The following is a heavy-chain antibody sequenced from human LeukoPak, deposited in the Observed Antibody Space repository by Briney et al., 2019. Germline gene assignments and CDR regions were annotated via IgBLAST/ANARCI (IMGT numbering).Heavy chain of an antibody. D-gene: IGHD2-2*01. CDR2: IHHDGRI. CDR3: ARGSTSDWPLDH. V-gene: IGHV4/OR15-8*01. Sequence: SETLSLTCDVSGGSIDSTNWWNWVRQPPGKGLEWIGEIHHDGRINYNPSLKSRVTLSVDKSKNQFSLRLNFVTAADTAMYYCARGSTSDWPLDHWGQETLVTISS. J-gene: IGHJ4*02. CDR1: GGSIDSTNW.